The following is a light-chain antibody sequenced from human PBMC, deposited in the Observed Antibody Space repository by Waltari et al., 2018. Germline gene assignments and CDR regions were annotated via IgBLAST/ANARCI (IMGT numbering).Light chain of an antibody. CDR1: QGISSS. V-gene: IGKV1-12*01. CDR2: AAS. CDR3: QQAKSFPLT. J-gene: IGKJ3*01. Sequence: KMTKSPSSVSASVGDRVTITCRASQGISSSLAWYQQKPGKVPNLLIYAASSLQSGVPSRFSGSGSGTDFTLTISSLQPEDSATYYCQQAKSFPLTFGPGTKVDIK.